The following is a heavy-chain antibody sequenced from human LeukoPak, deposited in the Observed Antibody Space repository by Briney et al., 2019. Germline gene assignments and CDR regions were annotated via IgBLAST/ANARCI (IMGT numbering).Heavy chain of an antibody. CDR3: ARAIGGGYYDFWSGPGGDAFDI. Sequence: PSETLSLTCTVSGGSISSGSYYWSWVRQPAGKGLEWIGRIYTSGSTNYNPSLKSRVTISVDTSKNQFSLKLSSVTAADTAVYYCARAIGGGYYDFWSGPGGDAFDIWGQGTMVTVSS. V-gene: IGHV4-61*02. D-gene: IGHD3-3*01. J-gene: IGHJ3*02. CDR1: GGSISSGSYY. CDR2: IYTSGST.